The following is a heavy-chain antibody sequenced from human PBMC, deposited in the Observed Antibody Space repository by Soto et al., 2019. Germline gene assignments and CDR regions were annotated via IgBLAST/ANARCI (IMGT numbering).Heavy chain of an antibody. V-gene: IGHV2-5*02. D-gene: IGHD2-21*02. Sequence: QITLKESGPTLVRPTQPLTLICTFSGFSLSTSGVGVGWSRQPPGKALEWLALIYWDDDKRYSPSLKSRLTITKDTSKNQVVLTMTNMDPVDTATYYCAHSRCGGDCLQSYSSHYYYGMDVWGQGTTVTVSS. CDR1: GFSLSTSGVG. CDR3: AHSRCGGDCLQSYSSHYYYGMDV. CDR2: IYWDDDK. J-gene: IGHJ6*02.